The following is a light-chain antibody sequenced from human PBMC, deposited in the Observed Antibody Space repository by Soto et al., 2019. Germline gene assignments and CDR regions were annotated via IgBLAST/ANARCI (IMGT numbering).Light chain of an antibody. CDR1: SSNIGAGYD. CDR3: QSYDSSLRGLV. J-gene: IGLJ2*01. CDR2: GNN. Sequence: QSALTQPPSVSGAPGQRVTISCTGSSSNIGAGYDVHWYQKLPGTAPKLLMYGNNIRPSGVPDRFSDSKSGTSASLAITGLQAEDEAAYFCQSYDSSLRGLVFGGGTKLTVL. V-gene: IGLV1-40*01.